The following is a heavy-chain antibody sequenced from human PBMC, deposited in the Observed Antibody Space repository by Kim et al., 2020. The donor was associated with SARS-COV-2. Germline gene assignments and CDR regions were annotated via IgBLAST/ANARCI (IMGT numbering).Heavy chain of an antibody. CDR1: GFTFDDYT. CDR3: AKDIAGYTFGGVIAIDY. CDR2: ISWDGGST. J-gene: IGHJ4*02. Sequence: GGSLRLSCAASGFTFDDYTMHWVRQAPGKGLEWVSLISWDGGSTYYADSVKGRFTISRDNSENSLYLQMNSLRTEDTALYYCAKDIAGYTFGGVIAIDYWGQGTLVTVSS. D-gene: IGHD3-16*01. V-gene: IGHV3-43*01.